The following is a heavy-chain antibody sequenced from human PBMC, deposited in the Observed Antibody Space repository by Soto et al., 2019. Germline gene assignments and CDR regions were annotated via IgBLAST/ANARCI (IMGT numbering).Heavy chain of an antibody. J-gene: IGHJ6*02. CDR2: IGTAGDT. CDR1: GFTFSSYD. D-gene: IGHD5-18*01. Sequence: GGSLRLSCAASGFTFSSYDMHWVRQATGKGLEWVSAIGTAGDTYYPGSVKGRFTISRENAKNSLYLQMNSLGAEDTAVYYCARSIRDTAMVLYYYGMDVWGQGTTVTVSS. V-gene: IGHV3-13*01. CDR3: ARSIRDTAMVLYYYGMDV.